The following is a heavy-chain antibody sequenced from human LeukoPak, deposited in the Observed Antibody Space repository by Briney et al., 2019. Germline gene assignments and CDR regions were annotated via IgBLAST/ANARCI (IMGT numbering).Heavy chain of an antibody. CDR2: ITGTGRNT. CDR1: GFTXSNYA. V-gene: IGHV3-23*01. CDR3: AKDARYSSGWSWFDP. J-gene: IGHJ5*02. Sequence: SLXXSXXASGFTXSNYAMSWVRQAPGKGLEWVSTITGTGRNTYYADSVKGRFTISRDNSKNTLYLQMNSLRAEDTAVYYCAKDARYSSGWSWFDPWGQGTLVTVSS. D-gene: IGHD6-19*01.